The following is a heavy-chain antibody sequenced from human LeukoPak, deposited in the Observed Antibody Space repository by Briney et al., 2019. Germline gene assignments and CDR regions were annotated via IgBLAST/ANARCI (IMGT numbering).Heavy chain of an antibody. CDR2: ISYDGSNK. J-gene: IGHJ6*03. D-gene: IGHD1-26*01. V-gene: IGHV3-30*18. CDR3: AKGIRRLVGTIPGMRRDHYMDV. Sequence: PGGSLRLSCAASGFTFSSYDMHWVRQAPGKGLEWVAVISYDGSNKYYADSVKGRFTISGDNSKKMLYLQMNSLRAEDTAVYYCAKGIRRLVGTIPGMRRDHYMDVWGKGTTVTVSS. CDR1: GFTFSSYD.